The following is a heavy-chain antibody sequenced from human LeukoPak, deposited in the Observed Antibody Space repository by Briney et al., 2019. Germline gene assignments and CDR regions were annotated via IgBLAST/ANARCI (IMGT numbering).Heavy chain of an antibody. D-gene: IGHD7-27*01. J-gene: IGHJ4*02. CDR2: ISSSSSYI. CDR1: GFAFSSYT. Sequence: GGSLRLSCAASGFAFSSYTMNWVRQAPGKGLVWVSSISSSSSYIYYADSVKGRFTISRDDAKNSLYLQMSSLRAEDTAVYFCARALGSGDYWGQGTLATVSS. CDR3: ARALGSGDY. V-gene: IGHV3-21*01.